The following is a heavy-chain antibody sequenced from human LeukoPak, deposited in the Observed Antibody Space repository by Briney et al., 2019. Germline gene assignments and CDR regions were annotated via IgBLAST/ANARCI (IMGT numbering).Heavy chain of an antibody. V-gene: IGHV3-23*01. CDR3: AKGTVWFGGPYYYYYMDV. CDR2: ISGSGGST. D-gene: IGHD3-10*01. Sequence: GGSLRLSCAASGFTFSSYGMSWVRQAPGKGLEWVSAISGSGGSTYYADSVKGRFTISRDNSKNTLYLQMNSLRAEDTAVYYCAKGTVWFGGPYYYYYMDVWGKGTTVTISS. J-gene: IGHJ6*03. CDR1: GFTFSSYG.